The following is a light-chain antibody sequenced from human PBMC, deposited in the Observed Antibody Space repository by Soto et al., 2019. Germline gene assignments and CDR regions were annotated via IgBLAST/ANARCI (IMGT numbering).Light chain of an antibody. CDR2: GAS. CDR1: QSVSSSY. J-gene: IGKJ1*01. V-gene: IGKV3-20*01. Sequence: EIVLTQSPGTLSLSPGERATLSCRASQSVSSSYLSWYQQKPGQAPRLLIYGASSRATGIPDRFSGSGSGTDFTLTIRRLEPEDFAVYYCQQYGGSPWTFGQGTKVEIK. CDR3: QQYGGSPWT.